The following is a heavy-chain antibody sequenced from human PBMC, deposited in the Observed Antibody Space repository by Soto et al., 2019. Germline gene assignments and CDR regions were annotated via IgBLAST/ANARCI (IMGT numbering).Heavy chain of an antibody. D-gene: IGHD6-19*01. CDR1: GFTFSSYA. CDR2: ISYDGNNE. V-gene: IGHV3-30-3*01. CDR3: ARDRVGGSGWYGFDY. J-gene: IGHJ4*02. Sequence: QVQLVESGGGVVQPGMSLRLSCAASGFTFSSYAMHWVRQAPGKGLEWVAVISYDGNNEYYADSLKGRFTISRDNSKNTLYLQMNSLRAEDTAVYYCARDRVGGSGWYGFDYWGQGTLVIVSS.